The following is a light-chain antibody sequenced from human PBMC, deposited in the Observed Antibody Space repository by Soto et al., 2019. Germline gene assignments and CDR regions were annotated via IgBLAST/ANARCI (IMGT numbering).Light chain of an antibody. CDR2: GAS. CDR3: QQYSNSPPMT. J-gene: IGKJ1*01. V-gene: IGKV3-20*01. Sequence: EIVLTQSPGTLYLSPGERATLSCRASKSVRSNYLAWYQQKPGQAPRLLIYGASSRAAGIPDRFSGSGSGTDFSLTISRLEPEDFAVYYCQQYSNSPPMTFGQGIRVEIK. CDR1: KSVRSNY.